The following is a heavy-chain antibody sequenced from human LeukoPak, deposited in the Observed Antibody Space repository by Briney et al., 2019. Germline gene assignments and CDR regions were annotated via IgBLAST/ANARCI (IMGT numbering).Heavy chain of an antibody. V-gene: IGHV3-30-3*01. CDR1: GFTFSSYA. J-gene: IGHJ1*01. D-gene: IGHD2-2*01. Sequence: PGRSLRLSWAAAGFTFSSYAMHWVRQAPGKGLDWVAVISYDGSNKYYADSVKGRFTISRDNSKNTLYLQMNSLRAEDTAVYYCALGYCSSTSCYGEYFQHWGQGTLVTVSS. CDR3: ALGYCSSTSCYGEYFQH. CDR2: ISYDGSNK.